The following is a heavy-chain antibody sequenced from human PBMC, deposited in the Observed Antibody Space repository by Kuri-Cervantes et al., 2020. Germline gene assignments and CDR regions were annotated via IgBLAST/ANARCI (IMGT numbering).Heavy chain of an antibody. CDR3: ARGGRWFNDAFDI. CDR2: ISGSGGST. V-gene: IGHV3-23*01. J-gene: IGHJ3*02. Sequence: GGSLRLPCAASGFTFSSYAMSWVRQAPGKGLEWVSAISGSGGSTYYADSVKGRFTISRDNSKNTLYLQMNSLRAEDTAVYYCARGGRWFNDAFDIWGQGTMVTVSS. D-gene: IGHD4-23*01. CDR1: GFTFSSYA.